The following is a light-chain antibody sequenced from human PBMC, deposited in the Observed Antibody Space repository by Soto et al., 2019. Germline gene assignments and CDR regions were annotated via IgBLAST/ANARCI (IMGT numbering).Light chain of an antibody. Sequence: AIQMTQSPSSLSASVGDRVTITCRASQGIGNDLGWYQQKPGKAPNLLIYAASSLQSGVPSRFRGRWFGTGFPLTIRSLQSEGSATYFFLTDLSYPFTFGPGTKVDVK. CDR3: LTDLSYPFT. J-gene: IGKJ3*01. V-gene: IGKV1-6*01. CDR1: QGIGND. CDR2: AAS.